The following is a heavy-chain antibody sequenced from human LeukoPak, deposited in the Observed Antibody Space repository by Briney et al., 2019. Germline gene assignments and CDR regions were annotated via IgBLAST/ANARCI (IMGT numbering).Heavy chain of an antibody. CDR1: GGSISSSSYY. CDR2: IYYSGST. Sequence: SETLSLTCTVSGGSISSSSYYWGWIRQPPGKGLEWIGSIYYSGSTYYNPSLKSRVTISVDTSKNQFSLKLSSVTAADTAVYYCARLVVVTATTAGWFDPWGQGTLVTVSS. D-gene: IGHD2-21*02. J-gene: IGHJ5*02. V-gene: IGHV4-39*07. CDR3: ARLVVVTATTAGWFDP.